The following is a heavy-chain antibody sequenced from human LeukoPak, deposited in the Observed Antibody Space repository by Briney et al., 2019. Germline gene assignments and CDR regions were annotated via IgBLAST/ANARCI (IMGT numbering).Heavy chain of an antibody. CDR2: MNPNSGNT. J-gene: IGHJ6*02. Sequence: ASVKVSCKASGYTFTSYDTNWVRQATGQGLEWMGWMNPNSGNTGYAQKFQGRVTMTRNTSISTAYMELSSLRSEDTAVYYCARVKPIWSGYYGDYYYYYGMDVWGQGTTVTVSS. D-gene: IGHD3-3*01. V-gene: IGHV1-8*01. CDR3: ARVKPIWSGYYGDYYYYYGMDV. CDR1: GYTFTSYD.